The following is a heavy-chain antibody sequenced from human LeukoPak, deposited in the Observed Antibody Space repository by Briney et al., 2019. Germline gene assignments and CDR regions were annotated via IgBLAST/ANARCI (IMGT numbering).Heavy chain of an antibody. CDR3: ARERYSYYMDV. V-gene: IGHV3-30*02. CDR1: GFILSNYG. Sequence: GGSLRLSCAASGFILSNYGMHWVRQTPGKGLEWVALLRFDEFCADSVKGRFTISRDISKSTVYLQMKRLTVEDTAMYYCARERYSYYMDVWGKGTTVTVSS. D-gene: IGHD3-16*01. J-gene: IGHJ6*03. CDR2: LRFDE.